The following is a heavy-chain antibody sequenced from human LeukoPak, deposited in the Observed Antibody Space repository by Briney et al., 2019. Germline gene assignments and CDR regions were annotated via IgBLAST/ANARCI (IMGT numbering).Heavy chain of an antibody. D-gene: IGHD4-17*01. Sequence: GGSLRLSCAASGFTFSSYWMHRVRQAPGKGLVWVSRINSDGSSTSYADSVKGRFTISRDNAKNTLYLQMNSLRAEDTAVYYCARDRDYGDRFDYWGQGTLVTVSS. J-gene: IGHJ4*02. CDR2: INSDGSST. CDR1: GFTFSSYW. CDR3: ARDRDYGDRFDY. V-gene: IGHV3-74*01.